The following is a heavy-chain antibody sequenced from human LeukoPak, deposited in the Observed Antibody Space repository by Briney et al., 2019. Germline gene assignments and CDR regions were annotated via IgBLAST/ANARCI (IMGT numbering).Heavy chain of an antibody. CDR3: AKGTAAVDYFDY. D-gene: IGHD6-13*01. CDR1: GFTFSSYA. CDR2: FSGSGGST. J-gene: IGHJ4*02. Sequence: GGSLRLSCVASGFTFSSYAMSWVRQAPGKGLEWASAFSGSGGSTYYADSVKGRFTISRDNSKNTLYLQMNSLRAEDTAVYYCAKGTAAVDYFDYWGQGTLVTVSS. V-gene: IGHV3-23*01.